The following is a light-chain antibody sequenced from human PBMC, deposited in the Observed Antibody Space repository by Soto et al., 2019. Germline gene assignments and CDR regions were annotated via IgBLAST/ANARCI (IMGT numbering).Light chain of an antibody. CDR1: QGSSSY. J-gene: IGKJ1*01. Sequence: AIRMTQSPSSLSASTGDRVTITCRASQGSSSYLAWYEQKPGKAPKLLIYAASTLQGWVPSRFSGSGSGTDFPLPIRSLQSEDFATYYCPPASSYTRTFAQGTKV. CDR3: PPASSYTRT. CDR2: AAS. V-gene: IGKV1-8*01.